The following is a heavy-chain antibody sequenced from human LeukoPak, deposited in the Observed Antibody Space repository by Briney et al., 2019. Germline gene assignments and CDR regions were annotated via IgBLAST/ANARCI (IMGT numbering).Heavy chain of an antibody. CDR3: AKDRRRGPVGFVVVPAALDY. J-gene: IGHJ4*02. Sequence: ASVKVSCKAFGYTFTSNYMHWVRQAPGQGPEWMGVISPSGGSTTYAQKFQGRVTLTRDMSTSTDYLELSSLRSEDTAVYYCAKDRRRGPVGFVVVPAALDYWGQGTLVTVSS. D-gene: IGHD2-2*01. V-gene: IGHV1-46*01. CDR1: GYTFTSNY. CDR2: ISPSGGST.